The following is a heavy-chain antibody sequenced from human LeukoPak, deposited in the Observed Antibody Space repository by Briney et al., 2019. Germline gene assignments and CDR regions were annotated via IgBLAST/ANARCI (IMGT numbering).Heavy chain of an antibody. V-gene: IGHV3-53*01. Sequence: GGSLRLSCAASGFTDSSNYMSWVRQAPGKGLEWVSVIYSGGSTYYADSVKGRFTISRDNSKNTLYLQMNSLRAEDTAVYYCARVGYDFWSVYDTDVWGKGTTVTVSS. CDR1: GFTDSSNY. CDR2: IYSGGST. D-gene: IGHD3-3*01. CDR3: ARVGYDFWSVYDTDV. J-gene: IGHJ6*04.